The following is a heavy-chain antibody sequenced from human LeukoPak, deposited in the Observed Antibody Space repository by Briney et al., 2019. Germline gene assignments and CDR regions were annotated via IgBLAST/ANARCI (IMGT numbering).Heavy chain of an antibody. Sequence: SETLSLTCTVSGGSISSGDYYWSWIRQPPGKGLEWIGYIYYSGSTYYNPSLKSRVTISVDTSKNQFSLKLSSVTAADTAVYYCARSYGSGSYYSQHYYYYGMDVWGQGTTVTVSS. V-gene: IGHV4-30-4*01. CDR2: IYYSGST. CDR1: GGSISSGDYY. CDR3: ARSYGSGSYYSQHYYYYGMDV. J-gene: IGHJ6*02. D-gene: IGHD3-10*01.